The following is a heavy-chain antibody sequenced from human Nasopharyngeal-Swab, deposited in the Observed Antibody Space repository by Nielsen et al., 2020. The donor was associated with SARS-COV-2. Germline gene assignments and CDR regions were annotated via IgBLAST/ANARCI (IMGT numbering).Heavy chain of an antibody. CDR2: INAGNGNT. CDR3: AREFKTYCYGSGSSHFDY. J-gene: IGHJ4*02. Sequence: ASVKVSCKASGYTFTSYAMHWVRQAPGQRLEWMGWINAGNGNTKYSQKFQGRVTITRDTSASTAYMELSSLRSEDTAVYYCAREFKTYCYGSGSSHFDYWGQGTLVTVSS. V-gene: IGHV1-3*01. D-gene: IGHD3-10*01. CDR1: GYTFTSYA.